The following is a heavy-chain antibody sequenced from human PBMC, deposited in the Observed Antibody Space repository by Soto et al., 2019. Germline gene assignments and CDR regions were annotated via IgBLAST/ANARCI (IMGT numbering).Heavy chain of an antibody. D-gene: IGHD5-18*01. CDR3: ARSRGYSYDYFSPGWFDP. CDR1: GGTFSSYA. CDR2: IIPIFGTA. V-gene: IGHV1-69*13. Sequence: CPVKVSCKASGGTFSSYAISWVRQAPGQGLEWMGGIIPIFGTANYAQKFQGRVTITADESTSTAYMELSSLRSEDTAVHYCARSRGYSYDYFSPGWFDPWGQGTLVTVSS. J-gene: IGHJ5*02.